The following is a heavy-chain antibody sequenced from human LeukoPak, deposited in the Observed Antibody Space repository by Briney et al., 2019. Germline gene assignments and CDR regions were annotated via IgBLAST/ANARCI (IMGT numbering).Heavy chain of an antibody. J-gene: IGHJ3*02. CDR3: VRAELAYCGGDCYSYAFDI. CDR2: IIPIFGTA. CDR1: GGTFISYA. Sequence: SVKVSCKASGGTFISYAISWVRQAPGQGLEWMGGIIPIFGTAHYAQKFPGRVTITADESTSTAYMELGSLRSEDTAVYYCVRAELAYCGGDCYSYAFDIWGQGTMVTVSS. V-gene: IGHV1-69*01. D-gene: IGHD2-21*01.